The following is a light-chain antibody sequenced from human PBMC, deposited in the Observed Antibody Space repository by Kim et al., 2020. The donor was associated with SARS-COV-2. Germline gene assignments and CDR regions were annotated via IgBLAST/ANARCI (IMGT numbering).Light chain of an antibody. Sequence: EIMLTQSPATLSLSPGKRATLSCRASQSVSSYLAWYQQKPGQAPRLLIYDASKRATGIPARFSGSGSGTDFTLTISSLEPEDFALYYCQQRSNWPLTFGGGTKVDIK. J-gene: IGKJ4*01. CDR1: QSVSSY. CDR2: DAS. CDR3: QQRSNWPLT. V-gene: IGKV3-11*01.